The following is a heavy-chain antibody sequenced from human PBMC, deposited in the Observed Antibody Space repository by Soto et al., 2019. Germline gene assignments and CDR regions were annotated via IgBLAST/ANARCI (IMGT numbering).Heavy chain of an antibody. CDR2: IGTAGDT. CDR3: ARAYGDYYEGAFDI. D-gene: IGHD4-17*01. Sequence: GGSLRLSCAASGFTFSSYDMHWVRQATGKGLEWVSAIGTAGDTYYPGSMKGRFTISRENAKNSLYLQMNSLRAGDTAVYYCARAYGDYYEGAFDIWGQGTTVTVS. J-gene: IGHJ3*02. V-gene: IGHV3-13*01. CDR1: GFTFSSYD.